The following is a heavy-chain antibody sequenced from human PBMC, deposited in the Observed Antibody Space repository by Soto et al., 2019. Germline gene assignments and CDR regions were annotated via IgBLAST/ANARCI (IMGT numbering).Heavy chain of an antibody. J-gene: IGHJ4*02. D-gene: IGHD6-13*01. CDR2: ISGSGGST. CDR3: AKEFSSSWYVYYFDN. V-gene: IGHV3-23*01. Sequence: GGSLILSCAASGFTFSSYAMSWVRQAPGKGLEWVSGISGSGGSTYYADSVKGRFTISRDNSKNTLYLQMSSLRAEDTAVYYCAKEFSSSWYVYYFDNWGQGTLVTVSS. CDR1: GFTFSSYA.